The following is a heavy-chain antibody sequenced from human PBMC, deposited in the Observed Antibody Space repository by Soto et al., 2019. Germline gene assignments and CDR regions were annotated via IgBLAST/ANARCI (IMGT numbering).Heavy chain of an antibody. D-gene: IGHD6-19*01. CDR2: ISSSSSYI. V-gene: IGHV3-21*04. CDR3: AKMIRIKPGIAVAGDAFDI. Sequence: VGSLRLSCAASGFTFSSYSMNWVRQAPGKGLEWVSSISSSSSYIYYADSVKGRFTISRDNSKNTLYLQMNSLRAEDTAVYYCAKMIRIKPGIAVAGDAFDIWGQGTMVTV. J-gene: IGHJ3*02. CDR1: GFTFSSYS.